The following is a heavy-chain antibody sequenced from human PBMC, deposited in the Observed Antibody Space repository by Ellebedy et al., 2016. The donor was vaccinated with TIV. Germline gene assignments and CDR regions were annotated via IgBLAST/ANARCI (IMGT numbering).Heavy chain of an antibody. J-gene: IGHJ4*02. V-gene: IGHV1-2*02. Sequence: AASVKVSCKASGYTFTGHYLHWVRQAPGQGLEWMGYIDPNSGGTTYAQRFQGRVTMTRDTSISTAYMELRSLSSDDTAVYYCARGDTWVWGQGTLVTVSS. CDR3: ARGDTWV. D-gene: IGHD5-18*01. CDR2: IDPNSGGT. CDR1: GYTFTGHY.